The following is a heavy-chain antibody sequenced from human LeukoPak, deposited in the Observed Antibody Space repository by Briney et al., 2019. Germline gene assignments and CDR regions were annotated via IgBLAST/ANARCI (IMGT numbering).Heavy chain of an antibody. CDR2: IYYSGST. J-gene: IGHJ6*03. CDR1: GGSISSSSYY. CDR3: ARPYSSQYYYYYMDV. V-gene: IGHV4-39*01. Sequence: PLETLSLTCTVSGGSISSSSYYWGWIRQPPGKGLEWIGSIYYSGSTYYNPSLKSRVTISVDTSKNQFSLKLSSVTAADTAVYYCARPYSSQYYYYYMDVWGKGTTVTVSS. D-gene: IGHD6-13*01.